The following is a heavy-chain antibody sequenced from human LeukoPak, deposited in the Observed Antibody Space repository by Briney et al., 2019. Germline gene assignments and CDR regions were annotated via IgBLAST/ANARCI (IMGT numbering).Heavy chain of an antibody. V-gene: IGHV3-23*01. Sequence: PGGSLRLSCAASGFTFSSYAMSWVRQAPGKGLEWVSAISGSGGSTYYADSVKGRFTTSRDNSKNTLYLQMNSLRAEDTAVYYCAKAKLGIGDFDYWGQGTLVTVSS. D-gene: IGHD7-27*01. CDR2: ISGSGGST. CDR3: AKAKLGIGDFDY. J-gene: IGHJ4*02. CDR1: GFTFSSYA.